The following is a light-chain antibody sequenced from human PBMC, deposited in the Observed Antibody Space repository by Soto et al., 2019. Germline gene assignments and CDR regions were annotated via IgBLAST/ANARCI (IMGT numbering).Light chain of an antibody. CDR2: QAC. CDR1: QSISSW. CDR3: EDYSSSSGLT. V-gene: IGKV1-5*03. Sequence: DIQMTQSPSTLSASVGDRVTITCRASQSISSWLAWNQQKPRKAPKLLILQACILKSGVTSRFSGSGSATEYTLAISSLQPDDFATYYCEDYSSSSGLTFGGGTKVDIK. J-gene: IGKJ4*01.